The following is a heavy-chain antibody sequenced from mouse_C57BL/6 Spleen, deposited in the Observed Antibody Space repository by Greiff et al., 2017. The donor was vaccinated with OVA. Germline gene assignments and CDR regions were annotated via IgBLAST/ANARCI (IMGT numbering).Heavy chain of an antibody. Sequence: QVQLQQPGAELVRPGTSVKLSCKASGYTFTSYWMHWVKQRPGQGLEWIGVIDPSDSYTNYNQQFKGKATLTVDTSSSTAYMQLSSLTSEDSAVYYCARGEISAGYSFDYWGQGTTLTVSS. CDR2: IDPSDSYT. J-gene: IGHJ2*01. D-gene: IGHD3-2*02. CDR3: ARGEISAGYSFDY. CDR1: GYTFTSYW. V-gene: IGHV1-59*01.